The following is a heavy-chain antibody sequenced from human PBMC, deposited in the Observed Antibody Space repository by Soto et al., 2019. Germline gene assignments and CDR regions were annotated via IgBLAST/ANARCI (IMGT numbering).Heavy chain of an antibody. D-gene: IGHD3-22*01. CDR2: INHSGSI. CDR1: VGSFSVYY. J-gene: IGHJ4*02. Sequence: SETRSLTCAVYVGSFSVYYWSLIRQPPGKGLEWIGEINHSGSINYNPSLKSRVTISVDTSKNQFSLKLRSMTAADTAIYYCARGNGMIMAVQGDAHDKYYLDSWSQGTMVTVSS. V-gene: IGHV4-34*01. CDR3: ARGNGMIMAVQGDAHDKYYLDS.